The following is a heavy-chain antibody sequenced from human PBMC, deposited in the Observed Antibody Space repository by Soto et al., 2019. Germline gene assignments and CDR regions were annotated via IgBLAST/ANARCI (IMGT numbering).Heavy chain of an antibody. Sequence: GGSLRLSCAASGFTFSSYAMHWVRQAPGKGLEWVAVISYDGSNKYYADSVKGRFTISRDNSKNTLYLQMNSLRAEDTAVYYCARGGSKLGNYAFDIWGQGTMVTVSS. V-gene: IGHV3-30-3*01. D-gene: IGHD7-27*01. J-gene: IGHJ3*02. CDR3: ARGGSKLGNYAFDI. CDR1: GFTFSSYA. CDR2: ISYDGSNK.